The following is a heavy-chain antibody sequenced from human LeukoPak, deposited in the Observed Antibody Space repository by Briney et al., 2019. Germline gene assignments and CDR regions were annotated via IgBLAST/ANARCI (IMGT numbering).Heavy chain of an antibody. Sequence: ASVKVSCKASGYTFTSYYMHWVRRAPGQGLEWMGIINPSGGSTSYAQKFQGRVTMTRDMSTSTVYMELSSLRSENTAVYYCARSVPGPYDFWSGYYRRGFSFDYWGQGTLVTVSS. CDR2: INPSGGST. J-gene: IGHJ4*02. V-gene: IGHV1-46*01. CDR3: ARSVPGPYDFWSGYYRRGFSFDY. D-gene: IGHD3-3*01. CDR1: GYTFTSYY.